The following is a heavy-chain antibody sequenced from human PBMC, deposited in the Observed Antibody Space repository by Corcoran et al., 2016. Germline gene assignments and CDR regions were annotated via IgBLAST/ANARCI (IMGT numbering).Heavy chain of an antibody. J-gene: IGHJ6*02. D-gene: IGHD6-13*01. Sequence: QVQLVESGGGVVQPGRSLRLSCAASGFTFSSYGMHWVRQAPGKGLEWVAVISYDGSNKYYGDSVKGRFTISRDNSKNTLYLQMNSLRAEDTAVYYGAKDFKDGSSGYWFLWGMDVWGQGTTVTVSS. V-gene: IGHV3-30*18. CDR3: AKDFKDGSSGYWFLWGMDV. CDR1: GFTFSSYG. CDR2: ISYDGSNK.